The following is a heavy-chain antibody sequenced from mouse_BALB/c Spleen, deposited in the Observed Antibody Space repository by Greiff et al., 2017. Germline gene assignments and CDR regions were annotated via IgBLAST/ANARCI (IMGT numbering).Heavy chain of an antibody. J-gene: IGHJ3*01. CDR3: ANDYDPPWFAY. CDR2: INPSSGYT. CDR1: GYTFTSYT. V-gene: IGHV1-4*01. D-gene: IGHD2-4*01. Sequence: QVQLKQSGAELARPGASVKMSCKASGYTFTSYTMHWVKQRPGQGLEWIGYINPSSGYTNYNQKFKDKATLTADKSSSTAYMQLSSLTSEDSAVYYCANDYDPPWFAYWGQGTLVTVSA.